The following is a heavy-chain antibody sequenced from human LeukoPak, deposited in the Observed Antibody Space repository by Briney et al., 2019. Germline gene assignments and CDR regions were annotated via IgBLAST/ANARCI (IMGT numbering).Heavy chain of an antibody. Sequence: GGSLRLSCAASGFTFSNYWMSWVRQAPEKGLEWVANIKQDGSEKYFVDSVKGRFTISRDNAKNSLYLQMNSLRAEDTAVYYCARGDWTDPFDIWVQGTMVTVSS. V-gene: IGHV3-7*01. D-gene: IGHD3/OR15-3a*01. CDR1: GFTFSNYW. CDR3: ARGDWTDPFDI. CDR2: IKQDGSEK. J-gene: IGHJ3*02.